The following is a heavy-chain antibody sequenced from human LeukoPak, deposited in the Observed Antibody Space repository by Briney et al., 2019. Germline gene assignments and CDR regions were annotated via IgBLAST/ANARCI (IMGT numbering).Heavy chain of an antibody. Sequence: GGSLRLSCAASGFTFSDYYMSWIRQAPREGLEWVSYISSSGSTIYYADSVKGRFTISRDNAKNSLYLQMNSLRAEDTAVYYCAITYSSSWYEYFQHWGQGTLVTVSS. V-gene: IGHV3-11*01. CDR3: AITYSSSWYEYFQH. J-gene: IGHJ1*01. CDR2: ISSSGSTI. CDR1: GFTFSDYY. D-gene: IGHD6-13*01.